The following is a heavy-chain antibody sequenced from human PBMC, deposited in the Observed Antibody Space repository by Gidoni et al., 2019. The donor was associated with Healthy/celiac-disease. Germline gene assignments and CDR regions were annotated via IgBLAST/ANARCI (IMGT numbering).Heavy chain of an antibody. CDR2: ISWNSGSI. Sequence: EVQLVESGGGLVQPGGSLRLSCAASGFPFDDYAMHWVRQAPGKGLEWVSGISWNSGSIGYADSVKGRFTISRDNAKNSLYLQMNSLRAEDTALYYCAKDSGSYPASPDYWGQGTLVTVSS. CDR1: GFPFDDYA. J-gene: IGHJ4*02. V-gene: IGHV3-9*01. CDR3: AKDSGSYPASPDY. D-gene: IGHD1-26*01.